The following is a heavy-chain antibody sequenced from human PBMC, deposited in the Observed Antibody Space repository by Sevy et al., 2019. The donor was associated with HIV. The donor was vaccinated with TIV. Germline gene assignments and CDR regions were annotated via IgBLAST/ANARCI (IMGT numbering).Heavy chain of an antibody. CDR3: TTMGWHGGFDI. Sequence: GGSLRLSCAASGFTFSNTWMSWVRQAPGKGLELVGRIKSKNDCGTTDYAAPVIGRFTISRDDSKSTLYLRMNSLKIEDTAVYYCTTMGWHGGFDIWGQGTIVTVSS. CDR2: IKSKNDCGTT. V-gene: IGHV3-15*01. CDR1: GFTFSNTW. D-gene: IGHD4-17*01. J-gene: IGHJ3*02.